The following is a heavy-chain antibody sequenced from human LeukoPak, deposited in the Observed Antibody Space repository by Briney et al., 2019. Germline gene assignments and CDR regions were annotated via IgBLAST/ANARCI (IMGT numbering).Heavy chain of an antibody. D-gene: IGHD5-18*01. V-gene: IGHV4-59*01. CDR1: GRSISNYY. CDR2: MYYTGST. J-gene: IGHJ6*02. Sequence: SETLSLTCTVSGRSISNYYWSWIRQPPGKGLEWIGYMYYTGSTNYNTPLKSRLPTSVDTSKNHFSLKLSSVSGADTAVYYCARYNYGNYDLDVWGQGTTVTVSS. CDR3: ARYNYGNYDLDV.